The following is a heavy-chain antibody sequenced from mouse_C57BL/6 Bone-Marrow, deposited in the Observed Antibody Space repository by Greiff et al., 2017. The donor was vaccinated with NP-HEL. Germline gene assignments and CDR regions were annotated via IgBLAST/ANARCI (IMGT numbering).Heavy chain of an antibody. Sequence: QVQLKQPGAELVKPGASVKLSCKASGYTFTSYWMHWVKQRPGQGLEWIGMIHPNSGSTNYNEKFKSKATLTVDKSSSTAYMQLSSLTSEDSAVYYCARWGVLLRYWYFDVWGTGTTVTVSS. V-gene: IGHV1-64*01. CDR2: IHPNSGST. CDR1: GYTFTSYW. J-gene: IGHJ1*03. D-gene: IGHD1-1*01. CDR3: ARWGVLLRYWYFDV.